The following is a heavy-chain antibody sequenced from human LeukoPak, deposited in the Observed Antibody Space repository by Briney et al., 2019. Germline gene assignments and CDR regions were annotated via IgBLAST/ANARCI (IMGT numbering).Heavy chain of an antibody. CDR1: GFTFDDYG. D-gene: IGHD2-21*02. CDR2: INWNGGST. J-gene: IGHJ5*02. CDR3: ARDANEHIVVVTARYNWFDP. Sequence: GGSLRLSCAASGFTFDDYGMSWVRQAPGKGLEWVSGINWNGGSTGYEDSVKGRFTISRDNAKNSLYLQMNSLRAEDTALYYCARDANEHIVVVTARYNWFDPWGQGTLVTVSS. V-gene: IGHV3-20*04.